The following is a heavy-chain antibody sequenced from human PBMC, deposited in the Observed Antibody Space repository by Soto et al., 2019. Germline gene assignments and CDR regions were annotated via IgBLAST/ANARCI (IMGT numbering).Heavy chain of an antibody. CDR2: IYYSGST. CDR3: SSDGGYCSGGSCPRDYYYYGMDV. CDR1: GDSITSSY. J-gene: IGHJ6*02. Sequence: QVQLQESGPGLVKPSETLSLTCTVSGDSITSSYWSWIRQPPGKGLEWIGYIYYSGSTNYNPSLKSRRTTIVDASKNHFSLRLSSVTAADTAVYYCSSDGGYCSGGSCPRDYYYYGMDVWGQGTTVTVSS. V-gene: IGHV4-59*01. D-gene: IGHD2-15*01.